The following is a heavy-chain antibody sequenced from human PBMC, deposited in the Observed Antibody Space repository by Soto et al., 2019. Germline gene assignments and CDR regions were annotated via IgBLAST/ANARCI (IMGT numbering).Heavy chain of an antibody. V-gene: IGHV3-30*18. Sequence: GGSLRLSCAASGFTFSSYGMHWVRQAPGKGLEWVAVISYDGSNKYYAASVNGRITISRDNSKNTLYLQMTSLRADDTAVYYGAKAPRPHLIKFGGVIAIGIDYWGQGTLVTVSS. CDR2: ISYDGSNK. J-gene: IGHJ4*02. CDR3: AKAPRPHLIKFGGVIAIGIDY. D-gene: IGHD3-16*02. CDR1: GFTFSSYG.